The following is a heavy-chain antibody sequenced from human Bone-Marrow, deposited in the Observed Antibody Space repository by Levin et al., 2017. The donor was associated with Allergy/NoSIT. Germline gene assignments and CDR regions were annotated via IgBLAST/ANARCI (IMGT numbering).Heavy chain of an antibody. D-gene: IGHD3-16*02. CDR2: TSYDGNDK. CDR3: ARRATLSYHGLDV. CDR1: GFTFTSYA. J-gene: IGHJ6*02. Sequence: PGGSLRLSCAASGFTFTSYAMHWVRQTPGKGLEWVAVTSYDGNDKYYADSVKGRFTVSRDNSENSLDLQMNNLRAEDTAVYYCARRATLSYHGLDVWGQGTTVTVSS. V-gene: IGHV3-30*03.